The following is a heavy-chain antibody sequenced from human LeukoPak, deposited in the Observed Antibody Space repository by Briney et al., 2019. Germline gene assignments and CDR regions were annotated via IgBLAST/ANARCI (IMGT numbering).Heavy chain of an antibody. Sequence: GGSLRLSCAASGFTFSSYSMSWVRQAPGKGLEWVSVIGGSGTTTIYADSVKGRFTISRDNSKNTVFLHMSGLRAEDTAVYYCARKESGQRPLDHWGQGTRVPVSS. D-gene: IGHD1-1*01. J-gene: IGHJ4*02. V-gene: IGHV3-23*01. CDR1: GFTFSSYS. CDR2: IGGSGTTT. CDR3: ARKESGQRPLDH.